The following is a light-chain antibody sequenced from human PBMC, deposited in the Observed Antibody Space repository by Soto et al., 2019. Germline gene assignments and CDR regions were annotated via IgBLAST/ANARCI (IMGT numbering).Light chain of an antibody. V-gene: IGKV3-20*01. Sequence: ELSLTLWPCTVSLSTAERATLSCRASQTVRNNYLAWYQQKPGQAPRVLIYDASSRATGIPDRFSGGGSGTDFTLTIISLEPDDFTVYYCPVYGSRSWTFGQGAKEDIK. CDR2: DAS. CDR1: QTVRNNY. CDR3: PVYGSRSWT. J-gene: IGKJ1*01.